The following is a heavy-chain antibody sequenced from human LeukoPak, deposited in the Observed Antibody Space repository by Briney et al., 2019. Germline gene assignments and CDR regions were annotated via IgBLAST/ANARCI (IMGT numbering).Heavy chain of an antibody. CDR3: AKTIASLGSGARYFDP. Sequence: GESLRISCKASGYSFTNYWIAWVRQKPGKGLEWMGIMHPGESEINYSPSFEGQVTISADTSISTAYLEWYSLKASDSVIYYCAKTIASLGSGARYFDPWGQGTTITVSS. D-gene: IGHD5/OR15-5a*01. CDR2: MHPGESEI. J-gene: IGHJ5*02. V-gene: IGHV5-51*01. CDR1: GYSFTNYW.